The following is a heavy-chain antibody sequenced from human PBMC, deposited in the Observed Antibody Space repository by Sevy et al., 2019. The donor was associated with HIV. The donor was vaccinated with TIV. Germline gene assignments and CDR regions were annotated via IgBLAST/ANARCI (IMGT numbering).Heavy chain of an antibody. CDR1: GGSISSSSYY. V-gene: IGHV4-39*01. CDR2: IYYSGST. J-gene: IGHJ5*02. CDR3: ARRSDCSSTSCYVSPFDP. D-gene: IGHD2-2*01. Sequence: SETLSLTCTVSGGSISSSSYYWGWIRQPPGKGLEWIGSIYYSGSTYYNPSLKSRVTISVDTSKNQFSLKLSSVTAADTAVCYCARRSDCSSTSCYVSPFDPWGQGTLVTVSS.